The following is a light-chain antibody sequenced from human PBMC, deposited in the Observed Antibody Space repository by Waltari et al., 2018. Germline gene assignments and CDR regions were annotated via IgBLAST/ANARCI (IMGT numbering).Light chain of an antibody. CDR2: EVS. Sequence: QPALTQPASVSGSPGQSIPLSCPGTSSHAGNYNAFSWYQQYPGKAPKFIIYEVSEGPSGVSNRFSGSKSGNTASLTISGLQAEDEADYYCCSYAGGTTYVFGTGTKVTVL. V-gene: IGLV2-23*02. CDR3: CSYAGGTTYV. J-gene: IGLJ1*01. CDR1: SSHAGNYNA.